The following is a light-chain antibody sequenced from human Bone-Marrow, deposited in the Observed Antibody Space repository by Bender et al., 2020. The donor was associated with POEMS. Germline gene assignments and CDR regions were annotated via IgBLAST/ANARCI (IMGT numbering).Light chain of an antibody. CDR1: NSNIGTNA. V-gene: IGLV1-44*01. CDR2: SDN. Sequence: QSVLTQPPSASGTPGQRVTISCSGSNSNIGTNAENWYQQFPGTAPKLPIYSDNQRPSGVPDRFYAFKSGTSASLAIRGLQSEDEADYYCAAWDAGLSGGVFGGGTKLTVL. CDR3: AAWDAGLSGGV. J-gene: IGLJ3*02.